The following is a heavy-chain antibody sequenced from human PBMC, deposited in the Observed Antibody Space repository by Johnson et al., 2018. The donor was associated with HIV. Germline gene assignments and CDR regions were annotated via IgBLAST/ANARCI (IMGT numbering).Heavy chain of an antibody. CDR2: ISYDGSNK. Sequence: QVQLVESGGGVVQPGRSLRLSCAASGFTFSSYAMHWVRQAPGKGLEWVAVISYDGSNKFYADSVKGRFTVSRDNSKNTVSLQMNSPRVEDTAVYYCAPDIVSPENIW. V-gene: IGHV3-30*04. CDR1: GFTFSSYA. CDR3: APDIVSPENI. J-gene: IGHJ3*02. D-gene: IGHD2-15*01.